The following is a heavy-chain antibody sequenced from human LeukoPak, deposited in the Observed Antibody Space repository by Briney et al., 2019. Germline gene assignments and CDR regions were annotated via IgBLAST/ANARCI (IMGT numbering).Heavy chain of an antibody. CDR3: ARVRSGYYSHDAFDI. CDR1: GGTFSSYA. Sequence: ASVKVSCKASGGTFSSYAISWVRQAPGQGLEWMGGIIPIFGTANYAQKFQGRVTITTDESTSTAYMELSSLRSEDTAVYYCARVRSGYYSHDAFDIWGQGTMVTVSS. V-gene: IGHV1-69*05. CDR2: IIPIFGTA. J-gene: IGHJ3*02. D-gene: IGHD3-22*01.